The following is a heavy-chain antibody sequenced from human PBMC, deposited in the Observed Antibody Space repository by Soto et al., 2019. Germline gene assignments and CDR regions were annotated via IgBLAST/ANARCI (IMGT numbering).Heavy chain of an antibody. D-gene: IGHD4-17*01. Sequence: VGSLRLSCAVSGFTFSSYGMHWVRQAPGKGLEWVAVIWYDGSNKYYGDSVKGRFTISRDNSKNTLYLQMNSLRAEDTAVYYCARDPRKTSVTTSLDYWGQGTLVTVSS. CDR2: IWYDGSNK. CDR3: ARDPRKTSVTTSLDY. J-gene: IGHJ4*02. V-gene: IGHV3-33*01. CDR1: GFTFSSYG.